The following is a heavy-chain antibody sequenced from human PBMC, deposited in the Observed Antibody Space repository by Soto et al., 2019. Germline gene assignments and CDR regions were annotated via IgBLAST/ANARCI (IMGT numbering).Heavy chain of an antibody. Sequence: QVQLVESGGGVVQPGRSLRLSCAASGFTFSSYGMHWVRQAPGKGLEWVAVIWYDGSNKYYADSVKGRFTISRDNSKNTLYLQMNSLRAEDTAVYYCARDGETYYYGSGMSFDYWGQGNLVNVSS. CDR1: GFTFSSYG. D-gene: IGHD3-10*01. V-gene: IGHV3-33*01. J-gene: IGHJ4*02. CDR3: ARDGETYYYGSGMSFDY. CDR2: IWYDGSNK.